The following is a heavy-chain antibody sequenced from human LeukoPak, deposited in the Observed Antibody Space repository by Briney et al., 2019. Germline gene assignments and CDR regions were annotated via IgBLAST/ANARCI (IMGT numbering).Heavy chain of an antibody. J-gene: IGHJ5*02. Sequence: ASVKVSCKASGYTFTGYYMHWVRQAPGQGLEWMGWINPNSGGTNYAQKFQGRVTMTRDTSISTAYMEPSRLRSDDTAVYYCARVGYCSGGSCFGWFDPWGQGTLVTVSS. CDR3: ARVGYCSGGSCFGWFDP. D-gene: IGHD2-15*01. CDR1: GYTFTGYY. V-gene: IGHV1-2*02. CDR2: INPNSGGT.